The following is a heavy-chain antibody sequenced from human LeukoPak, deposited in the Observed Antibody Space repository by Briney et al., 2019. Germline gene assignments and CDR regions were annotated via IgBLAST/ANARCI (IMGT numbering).Heavy chain of an antibody. V-gene: IGHV3-11*01. CDR3: ATGGRYSYHDY. D-gene: IGHD5-18*01. J-gene: IGHJ4*02. Sequence: GGSLRLSCAASGFTFSAYYMSWIRQAPGKGLEWVSYISSSGSTIYYADSVKGRFTTSRDNAKNSLYLQMNSLRAEDTAVYYCATGGRYSYHDYWGQGTLVTVSS. CDR1: GFTFSAYY. CDR2: ISSSGSTI.